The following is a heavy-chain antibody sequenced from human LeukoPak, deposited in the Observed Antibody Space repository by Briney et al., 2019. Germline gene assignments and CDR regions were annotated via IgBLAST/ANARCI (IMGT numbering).Heavy chain of an antibody. CDR1: GFTLNSFA. CDR3: AKDYRYGSA. CDR2: INVRGDAT. D-gene: IGHD6-19*01. Sequence: GGSLRLSCAASGFTLNSFAFTWVRQAPGRGLEWVSAINVRGDATFYAESVRGRFTISRDNSKNTLYLQMNSLGAEDTDLYYCAKDYRYGSAWGPGTLVVVSS. V-gene: IGHV3-23*01. J-gene: IGHJ5*02.